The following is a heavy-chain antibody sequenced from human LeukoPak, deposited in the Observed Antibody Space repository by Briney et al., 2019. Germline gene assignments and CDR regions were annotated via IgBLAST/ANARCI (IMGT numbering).Heavy chain of an antibody. V-gene: IGHV4-39*07. CDR3: ATVSAFFYDSGSYYTFDY. J-gene: IGHJ4*02. D-gene: IGHD3-10*01. CDR1: GGSISSSHYY. Sequence: SETLSLTCTVSGGSISSSHYYWAWIRQTTGKGLEWIASINDVGNTYYNPSLKSRVTISVDKSKNQFSLKLSSVTAADTAVYYCATVSAFFYDSGSYYTFDYWGQGTLVTVSS. CDR2: INDVGNT.